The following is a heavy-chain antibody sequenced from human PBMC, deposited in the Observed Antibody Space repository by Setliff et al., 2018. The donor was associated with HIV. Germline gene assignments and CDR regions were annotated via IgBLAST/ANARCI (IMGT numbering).Heavy chain of an antibody. CDR1: GASIRGHY. CDR2: IYYSGNT. Sequence: SETLSLTCSVSGASIRGHYWSWIRQSPGKGLEWIGNIYYSGNTYYNPSLKSRVTISVDTSKNQFSLKLSSVTAADTAVYYCARHYNVNYYVRKDFDYWGQGTLVTVSS. CDR3: ARHYNVNYYVRKDFDY. J-gene: IGHJ4*02. D-gene: IGHD1-26*01. V-gene: IGHV4-59*08.